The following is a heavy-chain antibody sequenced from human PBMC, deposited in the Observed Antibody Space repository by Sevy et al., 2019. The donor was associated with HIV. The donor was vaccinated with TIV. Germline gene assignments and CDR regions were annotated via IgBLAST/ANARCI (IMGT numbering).Heavy chain of an antibody. V-gene: IGHV4-59*11. CDR2: IYYNGHI. CDR1: GGSITSLY. CDR3: AGENAWGRGYS. Sequence: SEILSLTCTVSGGSITSLYWNWIRQPPGKGLEWIANIYYNGHINYNPSLKSRVTLSLDTSKNQFSLRLSSGTAADTAMYYCAGENAWGRGYSWGQGTLVTVSS. J-gene: IGHJ4*02. D-gene: IGHD1-26*01.